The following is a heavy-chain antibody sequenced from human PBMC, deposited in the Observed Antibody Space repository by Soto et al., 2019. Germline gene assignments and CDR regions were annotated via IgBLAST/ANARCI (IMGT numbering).Heavy chain of an antibody. CDR2: IYTSGST. V-gene: IGHV4-4*07. CDR1: CGSFSSYY. D-gene: IGHD3-10*01. J-gene: IGHJ6*02. CDR3: ARAYYGSGSPHYYYYGMDV. Sequence: PSETLCLTCTFSCGSFSSYYWSLIRQSAGKGLEWIGRIYTSGSTNYNPSLKSRVTMSVDTSKNQFSLKLSSVTAADTAVYYCARAYYGSGSPHYYYYGMDVWGQGTTVTVS.